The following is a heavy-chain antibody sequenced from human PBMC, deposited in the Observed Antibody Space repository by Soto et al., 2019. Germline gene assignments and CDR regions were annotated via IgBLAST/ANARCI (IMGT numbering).Heavy chain of an antibody. CDR3: ARDRLFGVVSAPWFDP. J-gene: IGHJ5*02. Sequence: PGGSLRLSCAASGFTFSSYAMHWVRQAPGKGLEWVAVISYDGSNKYYADSVKGRFTISRDNSKNTLYLQMNSLRAEDTAVYYCARDRLFGVVSAPWFDPWGQGTLVTVSS. V-gene: IGHV3-30-3*01. CDR1: GFTFSSYA. CDR2: ISYDGSNK. D-gene: IGHD3-3*01.